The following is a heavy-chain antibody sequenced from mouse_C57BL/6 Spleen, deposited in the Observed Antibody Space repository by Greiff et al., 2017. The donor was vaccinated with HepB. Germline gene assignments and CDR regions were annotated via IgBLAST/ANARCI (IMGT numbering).Heavy chain of an antibody. CDR2: IYPGSGNT. Sequence: VKVVESGAELVRPGASVKLSCKASGYTFTDYYINWVKQRPGQGLEWIARIYPGSGNTYYNEKFKGKATMTAEKSSSTAYMQLSSLTSEDSAVYFCAREGYYYGSSYDFDYWGQGTTLTVSS. CDR3: AREGYYYGSSYDFDY. J-gene: IGHJ2*01. V-gene: IGHV1-76*01. CDR1: GYTFTDYY. D-gene: IGHD1-1*01.